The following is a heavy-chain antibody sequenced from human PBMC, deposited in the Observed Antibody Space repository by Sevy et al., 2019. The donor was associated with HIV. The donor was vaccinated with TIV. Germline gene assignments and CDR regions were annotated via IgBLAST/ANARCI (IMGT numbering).Heavy chain of an antibody. Sequence: GGSLRLSCPASGFAFSTHAMHWVRQAPGKGLEWVAVISYEGTETFYAASVEGRFTISRDNSKNMLSLQINSLRPEDTAVYYCARDGGNSVKWYLLYWGHGTLVTVSS. CDR1: GFAFSTHA. J-gene: IGHJ4*01. CDR2: ISYEGTET. CDR3: ARDGGNSVKWYLLY. D-gene: IGHD2-2*01. V-gene: IGHV3-30-3*01.